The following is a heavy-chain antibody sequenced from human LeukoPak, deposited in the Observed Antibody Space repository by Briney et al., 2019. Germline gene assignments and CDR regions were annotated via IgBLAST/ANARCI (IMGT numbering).Heavy chain of an antibody. CDR2: IIPIFGTA. D-gene: IGHD6-19*01. Sequence: SVKVSCKASGGTFSSYAISWVRQAPGQGLEWMGGIIPIFGTANYAQKFQGRVTITADESTSTAYMELSSLRSEDTAVYYCARAGTELWPPESGFDYWGQGTLVTVSS. CDR1: GGTFSSYA. J-gene: IGHJ4*02. CDR3: ARAGTELWPPESGFDY. V-gene: IGHV1-69*13.